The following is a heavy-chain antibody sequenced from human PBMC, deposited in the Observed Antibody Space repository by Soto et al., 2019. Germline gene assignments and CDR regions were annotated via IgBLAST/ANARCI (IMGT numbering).Heavy chain of an antibody. CDR1: GGSISSGDYY. CDR3: ARLGGYCTTSCYGYYGMDV. V-gene: IGHV4-39*01. D-gene: IGHD2-8*01. CDR2: FYYSGST. J-gene: IGHJ6*02. Sequence: SETLSLTCTVSGGSISSGDYYWSWIRQPPGKGLEWIGTFYYSGSTYYNPSLKSRVTISVDTSKNQFSLKVSSVTAADTAVYYCARLGGYCTTSCYGYYGMDVWGQATTVTVSS.